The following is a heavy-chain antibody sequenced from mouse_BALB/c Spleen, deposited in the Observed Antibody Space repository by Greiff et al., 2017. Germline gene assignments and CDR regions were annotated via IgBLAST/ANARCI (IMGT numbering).Heavy chain of an antibody. CDR1: GYTFTSYY. CDR3: TRGNYLFAY. D-gene: IGHD2-1*01. Sequence: QVQLQQPGAELVKPGASVKLSCKASGYTFTSYYMYWVKQRPGQGLEWIGGINPSNGGTNFNEKFKSKATLTVDKYSSTAYMQLSSLTSEDSAVYYCTRGNYLFAYWGQGTLVTVSA. J-gene: IGHJ3*01. V-gene: IGHV1S81*02. CDR2: INPSNGGT.